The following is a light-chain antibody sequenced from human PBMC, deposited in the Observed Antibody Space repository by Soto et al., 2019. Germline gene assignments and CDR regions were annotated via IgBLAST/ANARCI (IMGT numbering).Light chain of an antibody. Sequence: DIQLTQSPSSLSASVGDRVTITCRASQTTIIYLNWYQQKPGEVPKLLIYRASNLQSGVPSRFSGSGSGTDFTLTISSLQPEDSAIYYCKQSYTHPTFGQGTKVEIK. CDR3: KQSYTHPT. CDR2: RAS. V-gene: IGKV1-39*01. CDR1: QTTIIY. J-gene: IGKJ1*01.